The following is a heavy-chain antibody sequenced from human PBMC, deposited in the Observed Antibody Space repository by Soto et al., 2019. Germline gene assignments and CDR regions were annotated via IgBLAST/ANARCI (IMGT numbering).Heavy chain of an antibody. CDR2: ISSSSIST. J-gene: IGHJ5*02. D-gene: IGHD1-26*01. CDR1: GFTFSDYY. CDR3: ARVYQGSYWFDP. Sequence: QVQVVESGGGLVKPGGSLRLSCAASGFTFSDYYMSWIRQAPGKGLEWISYISSSSISTNYADSVKGRFTISRDNPKNSLYLQMNSLRAEDTAVYYCARVYQGSYWFDPWGQGTLVTVSS. V-gene: IGHV3-11*06.